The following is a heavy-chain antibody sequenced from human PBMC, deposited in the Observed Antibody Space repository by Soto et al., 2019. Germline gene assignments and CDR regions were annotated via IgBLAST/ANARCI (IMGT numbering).Heavy chain of an antibody. Sequence: PGESLKISCNGPGYSFTSYWIGWVRQMPGKGLEWMGIIYPGDSDTRYSPSFQGQVTISADKSISTAYLQWSSLKASDTAMYYCARHRGGGYSYYYGMDVWGQGTTVTVSS. CDR2: IYPGDSDT. D-gene: IGHD2-15*01. CDR1: GYSFTSYW. V-gene: IGHV5-51*01. J-gene: IGHJ6*02. CDR3: ARHRGGGYSYYYGMDV.